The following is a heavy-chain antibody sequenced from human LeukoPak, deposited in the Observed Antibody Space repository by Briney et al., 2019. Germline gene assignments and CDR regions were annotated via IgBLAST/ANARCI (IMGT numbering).Heavy chain of an antibody. CDR3: ARLRYSGFDY. D-gene: IGHD1-26*01. V-gene: IGHV1-8*01. CDR2: MNTDSGNT. Sequence: GASVKVSCQASGYTFSEFEIHWVRQATGQGLEWMGWMNTDSGNTEYAEKFQGRLSMTRTTSTTTAYMELSSLGSEDTAVYYCARLRYSGFDYWGQGSLVSVSS. CDR1: GYTFSEFE. J-gene: IGHJ4*02.